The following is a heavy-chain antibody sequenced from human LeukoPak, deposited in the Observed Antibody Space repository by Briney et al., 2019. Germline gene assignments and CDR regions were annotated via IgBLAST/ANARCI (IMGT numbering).Heavy chain of an antibody. V-gene: IGHV4-59*01. CDR2: IYYSGST. D-gene: IGHD3-10*01. CDR1: GGSISSDY. CDR3: ASMQVIGTMVRGQFDY. Sequence: SETLSLTCTVSGGSISSDYWTWIRQPPGKGLEWIGYIYYSGSTNYNPSLKSRVTISVDTSKNQFSLKLSSVTAADTAVYYCASMQVIGTMVRGQFDYWGQGTLVTVSS. J-gene: IGHJ4*02.